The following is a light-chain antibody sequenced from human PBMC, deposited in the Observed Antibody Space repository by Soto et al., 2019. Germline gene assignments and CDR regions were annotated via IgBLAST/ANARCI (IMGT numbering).Light chain of an antibody. Sequence: QSALTQPPSASGSPGQSVAISCTGTASDIGGYTFVSWYQQQPGKAPKLLIYDVNKKPSGVPDRFSGSKSGNTAALTVPGLQAEDEADYYCSAHGGTNPYVFGTGTKLTVL. CDR2: DVN. J-gene: IGLJ1*01. CDR1: ASDIGGYTF. CDR3: SAHGGTNPYV. V-gene: IGLV2-8*01.